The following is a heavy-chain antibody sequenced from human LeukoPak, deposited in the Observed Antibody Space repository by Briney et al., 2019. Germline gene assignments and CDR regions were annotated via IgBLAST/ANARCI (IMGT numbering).Heavy chain of an antibody. Sequence: PRASVMVSCKASGYTFTSYDINWVRQAPGKGLEWMGGFDPEDGETIYAQKFQGRVTMTEDTSTDTAYMELSSLRSEDTAVYYCARGGTSWELAYYFDYWGQGTLVTVTS. J-gene: IGHJ4*02. CDR1: GYTFTSYD. CDR2: FDPEDGET. D-gene: IGHD1-26*01. CDR3: ARGGTSWELAYYFDY. V-gene: IGHV1-24*01.